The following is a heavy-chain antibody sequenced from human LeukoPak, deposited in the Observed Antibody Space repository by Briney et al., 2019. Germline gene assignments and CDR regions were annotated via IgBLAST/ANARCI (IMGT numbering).Heavy chain of an antibody. CDR1: GYPFSSYD. J-gene: IGHJ3*02. D-gene: IGHD7-27*01. CDR3: ASGPWGLGAFDI. V-gene: IGHV1-8*01. Sequence: ASVKVSCKASGYPFSSYDINWVRQATGQGLEWMGWMNPNSGNTGYAQKFQGRVTMTRNTSISTAYMELSSLRSEDTAVYYCASGPWGLGAFDIWGQGTMVTVSS. CDR2: MNPNSGNT.